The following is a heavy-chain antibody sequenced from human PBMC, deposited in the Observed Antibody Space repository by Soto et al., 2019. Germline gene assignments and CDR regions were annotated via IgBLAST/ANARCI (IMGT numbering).Heavy chain of an antibody. CDR2: INHSGST. CDR3: VAIERGYSYGNYHFHY. CDR1: GGSFSGYY. V-gene: IGHV4-34*01. Sequence: PSETLSLTCAVYGGSFSGYYWSWIRQPPGKGLEWIGEINHSGSTNYNPSLKSRVTISVDTSKNQFSLKLSSVTAADTAVYYCVAIERGYSYGNYHFHYWGQGTLVTVSS. J-gene: IGHJ4*02. D-gene: IGHD5-18*01.